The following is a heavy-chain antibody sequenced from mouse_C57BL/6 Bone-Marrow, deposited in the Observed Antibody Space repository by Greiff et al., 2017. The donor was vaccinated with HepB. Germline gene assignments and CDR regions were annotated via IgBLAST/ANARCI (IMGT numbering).Heavy chain of an antibody. CDR2: IDPETGGT. Sequence: QVQLKQSGAELVRPGASVTLSCKASGYTFTDYEMHWVKQTPVHGLEWIGAIDPETGGTAYNQKFKGKAILTADKSSSTAYMELRSLTSEDSAVYYCTRPYGNYGGWYFDFWGTGTTVTVSS. CDR1: GYTFTDYE. V-gene: IGHV1-15*01. CDR3: TRPYGNYGGWYFDF. J-gene: IGHJ1*03. D-gene: IGHD2-1*01.